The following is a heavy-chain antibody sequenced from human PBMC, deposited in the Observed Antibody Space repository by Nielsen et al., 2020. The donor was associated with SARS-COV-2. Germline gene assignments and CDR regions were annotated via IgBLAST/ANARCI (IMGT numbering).Heavy chain of an antibody. CDR3: ARESVTGTDAFDI. CDR2: IKEDGNEK. CDR1: GFTFSNYW. J-gene: IGHJ3*02. V-gene: IGHV3-7*01. Sequence: GESLKISCETSGFTFSNYWMSWVRQAPGKGLEWVANIKEDGNEKRYVDSVKGRFTISRDNAENSLSLQMNSLRAEDTAVYYCARESVTGTDAFDIWGQGTVVTVSS. D-gene: IGHD6-19*01.